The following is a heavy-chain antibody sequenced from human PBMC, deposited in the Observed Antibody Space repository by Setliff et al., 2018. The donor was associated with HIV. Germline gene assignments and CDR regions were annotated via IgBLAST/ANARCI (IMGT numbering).Heavy chain of an antibody. CDR2: IYYSGST. D-gene: IGHD2-15*01. CDR3: ARGGGCHYAFEM. J-gene: IGHJ3*02. CDR1: GVSISNYY. V-gene: IGHV4-59*06. Sequence: SETLSLTCTVSGVSISNYYWSWIRQPPGKGLEWIGYIYYSGSTYYNPSLKSRVTISVDTSKNQFSLKLSSVTAADTAVYYCARGGGCHYAFEMWGQGTMVTVSS.